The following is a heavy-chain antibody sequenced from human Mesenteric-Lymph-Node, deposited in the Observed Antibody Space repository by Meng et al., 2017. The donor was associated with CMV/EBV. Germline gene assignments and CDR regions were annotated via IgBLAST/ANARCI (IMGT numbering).Heavy chain of an antibody. CDR3: AKDRHIVIVPAARAGAFDI. D-gene: IGHD2-2*01. V-gene: IGHV3-23*01. CDR2: ISLGGGTT. Sequence: GESLKISCAASGFTFGSYAMSWVRQAPGKGLEWVSAISLGGGTTFYADSVKGRFTISRDNSKNTLYLLMSSLGAEDTAVYYCAKDRHIVIVPAARAGAFDIWGQGTMVTVSS. CDR1: GFTFGSYA. J-gene: IGHJ3*02.